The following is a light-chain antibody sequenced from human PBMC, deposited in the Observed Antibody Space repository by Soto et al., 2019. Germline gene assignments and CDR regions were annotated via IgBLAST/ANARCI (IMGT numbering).Light chain of an antibody. CDR1: HSDVGSYNL. Sequence: QSVLTQPASVSGSPGQSITISCTGTHSDVGSYNLVSWYQQHPGKAPKVIIYEVSERPSGVSDRFSGSKSGNTASLMISGLQAEDEADYYCCWYAGSTIQISVFARWSKVTVL. CDR3: CWYAGSTIQISV. CDR2: EVS. V-gene: IGLV2-23*02. J-gene: IGLJ1*01.